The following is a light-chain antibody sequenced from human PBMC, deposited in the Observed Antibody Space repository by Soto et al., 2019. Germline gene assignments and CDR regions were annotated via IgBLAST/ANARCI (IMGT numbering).Light chain of an antibody. CDR3: QQYKSWPYA. CDR2: GAS. Sequence: EIVMTQSPVTLSVSPGERVTLSCRASQSISDKAAWYQQKPGQAPRLLMFGASTRATGIPARFSGSGSGTDFTLTITGLQSEDFAVYYCQQYKSWPYAVGQGTKLEI. CDR1: QSISDK. V-gene: IGKV3-15*01. J-gene: IGKJ2*01.